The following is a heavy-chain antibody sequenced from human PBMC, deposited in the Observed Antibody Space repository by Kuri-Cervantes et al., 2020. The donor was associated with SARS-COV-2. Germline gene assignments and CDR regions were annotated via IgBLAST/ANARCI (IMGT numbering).Heavy chain of an antibody. J-gene: IGHJ5*02. CDR2: IIPIFGTA. V-gene: IGHV1-69*05. CDR3: ARDPNANHNNWFDP. Sequence: SVKVSCKASGGTFSSYAISWVRQAPGQGLEWMGGIIPIFGTANYAQKFQGRVTITTDESTSTAYMELRSLRSDDTAVYYCARDPNANHNNWFDPWGQGTLVTVSS. CDR1: GGTFSSYA. D-gene: IGHD4/OR15-4a*01.